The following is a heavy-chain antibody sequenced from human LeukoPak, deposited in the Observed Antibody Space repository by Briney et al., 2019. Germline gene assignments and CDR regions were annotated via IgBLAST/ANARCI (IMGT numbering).Heavy chain of an antibody. V-gene: IGHV4-59*01. Sequence: PSETLSLTCTVSGGSISSYYWSWIRQPPGKGLEWIGYIYHSGSTNYNPSLKSRVTISVDTSKNQFSLKLSSVTAADTAVYYCASHDSSSWYSGLSYYYYMDVWGKGTTVTVSS. CDR2: IYHSGST. J-gene: IGHJ6*03. CDR1: GGSISSYY. CDR3: ASHDSSSWYSGLSYYYYMDV. D-gene: IGHD6-13*01.